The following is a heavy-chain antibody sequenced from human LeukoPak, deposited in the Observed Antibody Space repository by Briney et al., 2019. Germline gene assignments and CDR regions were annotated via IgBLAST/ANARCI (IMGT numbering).Heavy chain of an antibody. CDR3: AKLFESGTYNNFFHY. Sequence: GASVKVSCKASGGTFSSYAISWVRQAPGQGLEWMGGIIPIFDTANYAQKFQGRVTITADESTSAAYMELSSLRSEDTAIYYCAKLFESGTYNNFFHYWGQGTLVTVFS. CDR1: GGTFSSYA. V-gene: IGHV1-69*13. D-gene: IGHD3-10*01. J-gene: IGHJ4*02. CDR2: IIPIFDTA.